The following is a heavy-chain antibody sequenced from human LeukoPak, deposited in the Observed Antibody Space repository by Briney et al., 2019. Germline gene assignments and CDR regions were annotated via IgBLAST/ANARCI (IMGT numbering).Heavy chain of an antibody. CDR1: GGSISSSSYY. Sequence: SETLSLTCTVSGGSISSSSYYWGWIRRPPWKGLEWIGSIYYSGSTYYNPSLKGRVTISVDTSKNQFSLKLSSVTAADTAVYYCARRIAAAGYFDYWGQGTLVTVSS. CDR2: IYYSGST. J-gene: IGHJ4*02. D-gene: IGHD6-13*01. V-gene: IGHV4-39*01. CDR3: ARRIAAAGYFDY.